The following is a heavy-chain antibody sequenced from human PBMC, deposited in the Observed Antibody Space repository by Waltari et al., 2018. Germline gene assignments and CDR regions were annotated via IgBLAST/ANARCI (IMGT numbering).Heavy chain of an antibody. CDR2: ISSSSSYI. J-gene: IGHJ5*02. CDR3: ARARYDSSGYSP. CDR1: GFTFRSYT. Sequence: EVQLVESGGGLVKPGGSLRLSCAASGFTFRSYTMNWVRQAPGKGLEWVSSISSSSSYIYYADSVKGRFTISRDNAKNSLYLQMNSLRAEDTAVYYCARARYDSSGYSPWGQGTLVTVSS. V-gene: IGHV3-21*01. D-gene: IGHD3-22*01.